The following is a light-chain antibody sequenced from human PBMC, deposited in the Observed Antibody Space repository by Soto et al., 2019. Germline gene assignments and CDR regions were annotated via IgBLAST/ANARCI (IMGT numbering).Light chain of an antibody. J-gene: IGLJ2*01. Sequence: QSVLTQPPSASGTPGQRVTISCSGSSSNIGSKAVNWYQHLPGTAPKLLIFSSSQRPSGVPDRFSGSKSGTSASLAISGLQSEDEADYYCAAWDDSLKGVVFGGGTKVTVL. CDR1: SSNIGSKA. CDR2: SSS. CDR3: AAWDDSLKGVV. V-gene: IGLV1-44*01.